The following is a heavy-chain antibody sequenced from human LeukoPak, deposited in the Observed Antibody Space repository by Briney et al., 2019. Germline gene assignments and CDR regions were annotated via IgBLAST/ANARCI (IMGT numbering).Heavy chain of an antibody. CDR2: ISGSGGST. CDR3: AKDPSWAYYDILTAEDYFDY. V-gene: IGHV3-23*01. CDR1: GFTFSSYA. J-gene: IGHJ4*02. Sequence: GGSLRLSCAASGFTFSSYAMSWVRQAPGKGREWVSAISGSGGSTYYADSVKGRFTISRDNSKNTLYLQMNSLRAEDTAVYYCAKDPSWAYYDILTAEDYFDYWGQGTLVTVSS. D-gene: IGHD3-9*01.